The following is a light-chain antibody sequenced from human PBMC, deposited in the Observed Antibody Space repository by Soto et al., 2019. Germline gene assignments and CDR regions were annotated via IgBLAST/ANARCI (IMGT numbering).Light chain of an antibody. V-gene: IGKV3-20*01. CDR3: QQYGSSPFT. Sequence: EIVLTQSPGTLSLSPGERATLSCRASQSVTSSYLAWYQQKPGQAHRLLIYGASSRATGIPDRFSGSGSGTDFTLTISRLEPEDFAVYYCQQYGSSPFTVGGGTKVEIK. CDR1: QSVTSSY. J-gene: IGKJ4*01. CDR2: GAS.